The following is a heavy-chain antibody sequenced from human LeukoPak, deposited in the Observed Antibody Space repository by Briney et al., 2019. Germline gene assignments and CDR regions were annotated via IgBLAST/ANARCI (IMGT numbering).Heavy chain of an antibody. D-gene: IGHD6-19*01. CDR1: GFSFSSYW. Sequence: GGSLRLSCAASGFSFSSYWMHWVRQAPGKGLVWVSRISSDGSIINYADSVKGRFTISRDNAKNTLYLQMNSLRVEDTPVYYCARPAVAGLRAGGYDYWGQGTLVTVSS. J-gene: IGHJ4*02. CDR3: ARPAVAGLRAGGYDY. V-gene: IGHV3-74*01. CDR2: ISSDGSII.